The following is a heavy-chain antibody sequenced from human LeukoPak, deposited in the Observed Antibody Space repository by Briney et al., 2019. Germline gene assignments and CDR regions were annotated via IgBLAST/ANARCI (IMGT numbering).Heavy chain of an antibody. Sequence: SETLSLTCTVSGGSISSSSYYWGWLRQPPGKGLEWIGSIYYSGSTYYNPSLKSRVTISVDTSKNQFSLKLSSVTAADTAVYYCARLWFGEFRGFDPWGQGTLVTVSS. D-gene: IGHD3-10*01. J-gene: IGHJ5*02. CDR1: GGSISSSSYY. CDR3: ARLWFGEFRGFDP. CDR2: IYYSGST. V-gene: IGHV4-39*01.